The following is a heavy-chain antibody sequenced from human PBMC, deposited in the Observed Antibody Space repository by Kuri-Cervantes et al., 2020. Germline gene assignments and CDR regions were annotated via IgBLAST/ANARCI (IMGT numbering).Heavy chain of an antibody. J-gene: IGHJ5*02. CDR3: ARDRNDILTGWFDP. V-gene: IGHV3-21*01. Sequence: GESLKISCAASGFTFSSYSMNWVRQAPGKGLEWVSSISSSSSYIYYTDSVKGRFTISRDNAKHSLYLQMNSLRAEDTAVYYCARDRNDILTGWFDPWGQGTLVTVSS. D-gene: IGHD3-9*01. CDR2: ISSSSSYI. CDR1: GFTFSSYS.